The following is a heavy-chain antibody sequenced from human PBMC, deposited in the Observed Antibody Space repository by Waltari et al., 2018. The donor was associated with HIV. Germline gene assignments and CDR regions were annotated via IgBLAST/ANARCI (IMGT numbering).Heavy chain of an antibody. CDR2: ITWNSGHI. Sequence: EVQLVESGGGLVQAGRPLSLSCAAPGFTFADSAMPWVRQTPGKGLEWVSGITWNSGHIDYADSVKGRFTISRDNSKNSLYLQMSNLRPDDTAFYYCVKDMGRGGARGFWYFDLWGRGTLVTVSS. D-gene: IGHD1-26*01. CDR1: GFTFADSA. J-gene: IGHJ2*01. CDR3: VKDMGRGGARGFWYFDL. V-gene: IGHV3-9*01.